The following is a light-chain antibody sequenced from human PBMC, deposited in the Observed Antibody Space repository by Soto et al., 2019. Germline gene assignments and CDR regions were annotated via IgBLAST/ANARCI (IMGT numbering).Light chain of an antibody. Sequence: DIQMTQSPSSLSASVGDRVTITCRASQSISSYLNWYQQKPGKAPKLLIYAASSLQSGVPSRFSGSGSGTEFTLTITSLQFEDFAVYYCQEYNDWRPITFGGGTKVDIK. CDR3: QEYNDWRPIT. CDR1: QSISSY. V-gene: IGKV1-39*02. J-gene: IGKJ4*01. CDR2: AAS.